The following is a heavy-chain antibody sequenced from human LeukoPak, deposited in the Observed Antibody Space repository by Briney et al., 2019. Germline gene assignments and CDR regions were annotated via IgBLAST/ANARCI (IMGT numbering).Heavy chain of an antibody. D-gene: IGHD3-3*01. Sequence: GGSLRLSCAASGFTFSSYSMNWVRQAPGKGLEWVSSISSSSSYIYYADSVKGRFTISRDNAKNSLYLQMNSLRAEDTAVYYCARSRSGSVFDYWGQGTLVTVSS. CDR1: GFTFSSYS. V-gene: IGHV3-21*01. J-gene: IGHJ4*02. CDR2: ISSSSSYI. CDR3: ARSRSGSVFDY.